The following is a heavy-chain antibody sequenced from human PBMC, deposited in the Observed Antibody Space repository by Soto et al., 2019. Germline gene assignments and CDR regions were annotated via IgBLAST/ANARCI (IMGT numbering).Heavy chain of an antibody. D-gene: IGHD1-26*01. CDR3: ARDRGASPDR. Sequence: SETLSLTCTVSGGSISSGGYYWSWIRQHPGKGLEWIGYIYYSGSTYYNPSLKSRVTISVDTSKNQFSLKLSSVTAADTAVYYCARDRGASPDRWGQGTLVTAPQ. CDR2: IYYSGST. CDR1: GGSISSGGYY. V-gene: IGHV4-31*03. J-gene: IGHJ4*02.